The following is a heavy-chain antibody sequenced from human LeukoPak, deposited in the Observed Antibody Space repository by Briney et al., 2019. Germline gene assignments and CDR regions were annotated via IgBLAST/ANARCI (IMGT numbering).Heavy chain of an antibody. J-gene: IGHJ4*02. Sequence: PSETLSLTCTVSGVSISSYYWSWIRQPPGRGLEGIGYISYSGSTNYNPSLKSRVSISVDTSKNQFSLKLRSVTAAHTAVYYCARLRAGYNTFRFDYWGQGTLVTVSS. V-gene: IGHV4-59*08. CDR2: ISYSGST. CDR1: GVSISSYY. D-gene: IGHD5-24*01. CDR3: ARLRAGYNTFRFDY.